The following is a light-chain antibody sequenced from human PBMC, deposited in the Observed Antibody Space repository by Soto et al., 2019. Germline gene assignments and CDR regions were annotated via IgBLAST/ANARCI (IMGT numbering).Light chain of an antibody. V-gene: IGKV1-5*03. CDR1: QGISTW. CDR3: QQYNSYSWT. Sequence: DIQMTQSPSSLSASVGDRFAITCRASQGISTWLAWYQQKPEKAPKTLIYKASSLESGVPSRFSGSGSGTEFTLTISSLQPDDFATYYCQQYNSYSWTFGQGTKVDIK. CDR2: KAS. J-gene: IGKJ1*01.